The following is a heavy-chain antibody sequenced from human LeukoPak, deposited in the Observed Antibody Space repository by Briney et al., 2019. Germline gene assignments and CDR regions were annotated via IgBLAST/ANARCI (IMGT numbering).Heavy chain of an antibody. D-gene: IGHD5-18*01. Sequence: SETLSLTCTVSGGSISSSSYYWGWIRQPPGKGLEWIGSIYYSGSTYYNPSLKSRVTISVDTSKNQFSLKLSSVTAADTAVYYCAETGGSYIDYWGQGALVTVSS. CDR2: IYYSGST. J-gene: IGHJ4*02. CDR1: GGSISSSSYY. CDR3: AETGGSYIDY. V-gene: IGHV4-39*07.